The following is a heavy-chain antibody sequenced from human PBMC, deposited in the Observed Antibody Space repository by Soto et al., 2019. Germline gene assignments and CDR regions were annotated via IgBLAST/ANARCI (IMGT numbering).Heavy chain of an antibody. J-gene: IGHJ6*03. V-gene: IGHV1-69*08. CDR2: VIPIQGTA. CDR3: AKSLVFVDPAYMDV. CDR1: GGSFTSYI. D-gene: IGHD2-21*01. Sequence: QVQLVQSGAEVKKPGSSVKVSCEASGGSFTSYIFTWVRQAPGQGLEWMGRVIPIQGTANYALKFQDIVTITADKSTNTVYMELRSLRPEDTALYYCAKSLVFVDPAYMDVWGKGTTVTVSS.